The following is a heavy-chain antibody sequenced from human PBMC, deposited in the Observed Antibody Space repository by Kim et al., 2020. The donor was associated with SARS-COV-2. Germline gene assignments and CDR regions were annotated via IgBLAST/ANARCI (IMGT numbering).Heavy chain of an antibody. CDR3: ARVGTVAAAGYYYYGMDV. V-gene: IGHV4-34*01. CDR1: GGSFSGYY. D-gene: IGHD6-13*01. CDR2: INHSGST. J-gene: IGHJ6*02. Sequence: SETLSLTCAVYGGSFSGYYWSWIRQPPGKGLEWIGEINHSGSTNYNPSLKSRVTISVDTSKNQFSLKLSSVTAADTAVYYCARVGTVAAAGYYYYGMDVWGQGTTVTVSS.